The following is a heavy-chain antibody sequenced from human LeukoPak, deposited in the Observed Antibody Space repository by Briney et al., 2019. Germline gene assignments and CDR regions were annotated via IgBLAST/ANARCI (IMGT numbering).Heavy chain of an antibody. D-gene: IGHD6-13*01. Sequence: GGSLRLSCAASGFTFSDNYVTWVRQAPGKGLEWVSVIYSDGTTYYGDSVKGRFTISRDNSKNTLNLQMNSLTAEDTAVYYCARGTTAAGSRHFDYWGQGTLVTVSS. V-gene: IGHV3-66*01. J-gene: IGHJ4*02. CDR1: GFTFSDNY. CDR2: IYSDGTT. CDR3: ARGTTAAGSRHFDY.